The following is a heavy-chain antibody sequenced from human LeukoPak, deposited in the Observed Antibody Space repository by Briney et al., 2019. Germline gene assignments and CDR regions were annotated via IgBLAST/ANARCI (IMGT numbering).Heavy chain of an antibody. CDR2: IIPIFGTA. V-gene: IGHV1-69*13. CDR3: ARDRGGWIYGMDV. CDR1: GGTFSSYA. D-gene: IGHD3-10*01. Sequence: GASVKVSCKASGGTFSSYAIGWVRQAPGQWLEWMGGIIPIFGTANYAQKFQGRVTITADESTSTAYMELSSLRSEDTAVYYCARDRGGWIYGMDVWGQGTTVTVSS. J-gene: IGHJ6*02.